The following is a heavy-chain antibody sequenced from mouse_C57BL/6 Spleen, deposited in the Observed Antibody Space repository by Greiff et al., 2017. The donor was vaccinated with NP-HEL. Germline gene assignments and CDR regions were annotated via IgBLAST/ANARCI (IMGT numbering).Heavy chain of an antibody. Sequence: QVQLQQPGAELVKPGASVKLSCKASGYTFTSYWMQWVKQRPGQGLEWIGEIDPSDSYTNYNQKFKGKATLTVDTSSSTAYMQLSSLTSEDSAVYYCARFDGYLSYWGQGTTLTVSS. CDR1: GYTFTSYW. CDR3: ARFDGYLSY. CDR2: IDPSDSYT. J-gene: IGHJ2*01. V-gene: IGHV1-50*01. D-gene: IGHD2-3*01.